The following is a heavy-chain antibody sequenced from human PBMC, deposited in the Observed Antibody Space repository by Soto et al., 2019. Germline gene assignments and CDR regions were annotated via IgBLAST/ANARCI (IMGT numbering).Heavy chain of an antibody. CDR3: ARGHGWSSSWRGMDV. D-gene: IGHD6-13*01. CDR1: GYTFTSYY. CDR2: INPSGGST. V-gene: IGHV1-46*01. J-gene: IGHJ6*02. Sequence: ASVKVSCKASGYTFTSYYMHWVRQAPGQGLEWMGIINPSGGSTSYAQKFQGRVTMTRNTSISTAYMELSSLRSEDTAVYYCARGHGWSSSWRGMDVWGQGTTVTVSS.